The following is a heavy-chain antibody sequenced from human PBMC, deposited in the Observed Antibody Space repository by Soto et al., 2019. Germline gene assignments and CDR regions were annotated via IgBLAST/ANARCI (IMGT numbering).Heavy chain of an antibody. D-gene: IGHD1-26*01. CDR1: GGTFSSYA. Sequence: GSSVKVSCKASGGTFSSYAISWVRQAPGQGLEWMGGIIPIFGTANYAQKFQGRVTITADESTSTAYMELSSLRSEDTAVYYCARHDHRVGATLVDYWGQGTPVTVS. V-gene: IGHV1-69*13. CDR2: IIPIFGTA. J-gene: IGHJ4*02. CDR3: ARHDHRVGATLVDY.